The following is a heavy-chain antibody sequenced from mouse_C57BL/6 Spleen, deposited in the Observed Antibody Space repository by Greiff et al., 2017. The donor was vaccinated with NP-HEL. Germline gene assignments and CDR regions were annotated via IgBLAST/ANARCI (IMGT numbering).Heavy chain of an antibody. CDR3: ARSRYYYGSKTGAMDY. Sequence: DVKLQESGPGLAKPSQTLSLTCSVTGYSITSDYWNWIRKFPGNKLEYMGYISYSGSTYYNPSLKSRISITRDTSKNQYYLQLNSVTTEDTATYYCARSRYYYGSKTGAMDYWGQGTSVTVSS. J-gene: IGHJ4*01. CDR1: GYSITSDY. D-gene: IGHD1-1*01. CDR2: ISYSGST. V-gene: IGHV3-8*01.